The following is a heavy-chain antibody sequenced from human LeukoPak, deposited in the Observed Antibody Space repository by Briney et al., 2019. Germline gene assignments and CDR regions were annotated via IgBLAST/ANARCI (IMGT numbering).Heavy chain of an antibody. CDR2: INYSGST. V-gene: IGHV4-59*01. J-gene: IGHJ4*02. CDR3: AREGRQDYVYFDH. CDR1: GGSINY. Sequence: SVTLYLTCTVSGGSINYWSWIRQPPGKGLKWIGYINYSGSTNYNPSLKSRVTMSVDTSKNQFSLKLSSVTAADTAMYYCAREGRQDYVYFDHWGQGSLVTVSS. D-gene: IGHD4-17*01.